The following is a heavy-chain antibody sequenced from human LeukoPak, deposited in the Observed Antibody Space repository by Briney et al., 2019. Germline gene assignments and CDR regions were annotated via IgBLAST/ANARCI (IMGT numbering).Heavy chain of an antibody. D-gene: IGHD1-14*01. CDR2: IYYTGNT. Sequence: SETLSLTCTVSGGSISSYYWSWIRQPPGKGLEWIGYIYYTGNTYYNPSLKSRVTMSVDTSKNQFSLRLSSVTAADTAVYYCASGIPPHFCNYWGQGTRVTVSS. J-gene: IGHJ4*02. CDR3: ASGIPPHFCNY. V-gene: IGHV4-59*08. CDR1: GGSISSYY.